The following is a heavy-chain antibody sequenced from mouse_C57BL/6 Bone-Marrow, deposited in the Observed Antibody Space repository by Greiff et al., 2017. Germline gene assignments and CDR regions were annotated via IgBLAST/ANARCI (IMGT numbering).Heavy chain of an antibody. Sequence: QVQLQQPGAELVKPGASVKLSCKASGYTFTSYWMHWVKQRPGQGLEWIGNINPSNGGTNYNEKFKSKATLTVDKSSSTAYLQLSSLTSEDSAVYYCARGNYYDYDDYAMDYWGQGTSVTVSS. D-gene: IGHD2-4*01. CDR1: GYTFTSYW. J-gene: IGHJ4*01. CDR3: ARGNYYDYDDYAMDY. CDR2: INPSNGGT. V-gene: IGHV1-53*01.